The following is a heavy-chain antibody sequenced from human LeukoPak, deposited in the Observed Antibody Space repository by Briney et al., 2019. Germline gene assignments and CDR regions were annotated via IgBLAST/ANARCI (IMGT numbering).Heavy chain of an antibody. V-gene: IGHV3-48*03. Sequence: GGSLRLSCAASGFTFSSYEMNWVRQAPGRGLEWVSYISSSGSTIYYADSVKGRFTISRDNSKNTLYLQMNSLRAEDTALYYCAKVLSSGWLYYFDYWGQGTLVTVSS. CDR2: ISSSGSTI. CDR3: AKVLSSGWLYYFDY. D-gene: IGHD6-19*01. J-gene: IGHJ4*02. CDR1: GFTFSSYE.